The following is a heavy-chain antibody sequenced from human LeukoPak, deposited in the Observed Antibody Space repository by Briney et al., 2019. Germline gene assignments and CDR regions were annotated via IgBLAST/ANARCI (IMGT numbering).Heavy chain of an antibody. CDR1: GFTLSIYW. V-gene: IGHV3-7*05. J-gene: IGHJ3*02. CDR2: INQDGSEK. CDR3: ARGFDGYYGFDI. Sequence: GGSLRLSCEASGFTLSIYWMSWVRQAPRKGLEWVANINQDGSEKYYVDSVKGRFTISRDNAKKSLYLQMNSLRVEDTAVYYCARGFDGYYGFDIWGQGTMVTVSS. D-gene: IGHD5-24*01.